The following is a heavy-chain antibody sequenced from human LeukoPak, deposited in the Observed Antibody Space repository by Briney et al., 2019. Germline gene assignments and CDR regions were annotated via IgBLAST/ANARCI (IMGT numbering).Heavy chain of an antibody. CDR2: INHSGST. Sequence: SETLSLTCAVYGGSFSGYYWSWIRQPPGKGLEWIGEINHSGSTNYNPSLKSRVTISVDTSKNQFSLKLSSVTAADTAVYYCARDRYYGSGREFDYWGQGTLVTVSS. D-gene: IGHD3-10*01. J-gene: IGHJ4*02. V-gene: IGHV4-34*01. CDR1: GGSFSGYY. CDR3: ARDRYYGSGREFDY.